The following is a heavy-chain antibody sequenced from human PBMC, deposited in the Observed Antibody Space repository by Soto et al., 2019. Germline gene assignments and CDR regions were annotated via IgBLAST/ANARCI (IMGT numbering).Heavy chain of an antibody. CDR3: VRNGYYSLDV. CDR1: GDSIIGTGW. V-gene: IGHV4-4*02. Sequence: QVQLQESGPGLVRPSGTLSLTCAVSGDSIIGTGWWSWVRQSPGKGLDWIGEVYHSGATNYNPSLKSRVTISVDTSRNQFSLNLGSVTAADTAACYCVRNGYYSLDVWGQGTTVTVSS. D-gene: IGHD3-22*01. J-gene: IGHJ6*02. CDR2: VYHSGAT.